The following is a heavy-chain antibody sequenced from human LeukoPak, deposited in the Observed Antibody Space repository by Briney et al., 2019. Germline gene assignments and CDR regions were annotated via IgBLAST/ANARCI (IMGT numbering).Heavy chain of an antibody. CDR3: AKERYSSGWGRIYYFDY. V-gene: IGHV3-23*01. D-gene: IGHD6-19*01. CDR1: GFTFSSYA. J-gene: IGHJ4*02. CDR2: ISGGGGST. Sequence: GGSLRLSCAASGFTFSSYAMSWVRQAPGKGLEWVSAISGGGGSTYYADSVKGRFTSSRDNSKNTLYLQMNSLRAEDTAVYYCAKERYSSGWGRIYYFDYWGQGTLVTVSS.